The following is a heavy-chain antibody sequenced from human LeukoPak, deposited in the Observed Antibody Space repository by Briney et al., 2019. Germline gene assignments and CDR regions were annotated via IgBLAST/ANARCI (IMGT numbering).Heavy chain of an antibody. J-gene: IGHJ4*02. CDR1: GFTFSSYS. Sequence: PGGSLRLSCAASGFTFSSYSMNWVRQAPGKGLEWVSYISSSSSTIYYADSVKGRFTISRDNSKNTLYLQMNSLRAEDTAVYYCAKDRLLIFDYWGQGTLVTVSS. D-gene: IGHD2-8*01. CDR3: AKDRLLIFDY. V-gene: IGHV3-48*01. CDR2: ISSSSSTI.